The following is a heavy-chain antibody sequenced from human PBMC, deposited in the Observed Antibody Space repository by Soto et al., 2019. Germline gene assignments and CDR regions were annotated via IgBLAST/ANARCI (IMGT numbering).Heavy chain of an antibody. V-gene: IGHV4-59*01. CDR1: GGSISSYY. CDR2: IYYSGST. Sequence: PSETLSLTCTVSGGSISSYYWSWIRQPPGKGLEWIGYIYYSGSTNYNPSLKSRVTISVDTSKNQFSLKLSSVTAADTAVYYCAREDSYYYDSRGVGCFDYWGQGTLVTVSS. CDR3: AREDSYYYDSRGVGCFDY. J-gene: IGHJ4*02. D-gene: IGHD3-22*01.